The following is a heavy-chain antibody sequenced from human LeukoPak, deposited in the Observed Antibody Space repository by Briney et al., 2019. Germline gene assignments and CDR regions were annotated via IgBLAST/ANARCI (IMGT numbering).Heavy chain of an antibody. CDR3: ASTGYITGTTVY. V-gene: IGHV4-34*01. D-gene: IGHD1-7*01. J-gene: IGHJ4*02. Sequence: SETLSLTCAVYGGSFSGYYWSWIRQPPGKGLEWIGEINYSGSTNYNPSLKSRVTISVDTSKNQFSLKLSSVTAADTAVYYCASTGYITGTTVYWGQGTLVTVSS. CDR2: INYSGST. CDR1: GGSFSGYY.